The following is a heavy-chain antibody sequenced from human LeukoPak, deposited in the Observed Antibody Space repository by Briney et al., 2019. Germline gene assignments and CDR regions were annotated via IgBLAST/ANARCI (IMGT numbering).Heavy chain of an antibody. CDR3: ARGGVVVMNYFDY. Sequence: PSETLSLTCAVYGGSFSGYYWSWIRQPPGKGLEWIGEINHSGSTKYNPSLKSRVTISVDTSKNQFSLKLSSVTAADTAVYYCARGGVVVMNYFDYWGQGTLVTVSS. J-gene: IGHJ4*02. D-gene: IGHD3-22*01. CDR1: GGSFSGYY. V-gene: IGHV4-34*01. CDR2: INHSGST.